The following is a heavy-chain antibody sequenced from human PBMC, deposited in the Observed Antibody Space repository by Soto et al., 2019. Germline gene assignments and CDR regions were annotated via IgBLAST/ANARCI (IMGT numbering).Heavy chain of an antibody. Sequence: QVQLQESGPGLVKPSQTLSLTCTVSSGSISSGGYYWSWIRQHPGKGLEWIGYIYYSGSTYYNPSLKSRVTISVDTSKNQFSLKLSSVTAADTAVYYCARESDWYYYGMDVWGQGTTVTVSS. CDR3: ARESDWYYYGMDV. J-gene: IGHJ6*02. CDR1: SGSISSGGYY. D-gene: IGHD3-9*01. V-gene: IGHV4-31*03. CDR2: IYYSGST.